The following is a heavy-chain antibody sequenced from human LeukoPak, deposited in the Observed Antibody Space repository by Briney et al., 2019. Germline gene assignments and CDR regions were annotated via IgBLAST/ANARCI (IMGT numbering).Heavy chain of an antibody. J-gene: IGHJ4*02. D-gene: IGHD6-6*01. CDR3: ARDVGRPGYYFDY. Sequence: GGSLRLSCAASGFTVSSNYMSWVRQAPGKGLEWVAVIWYDGSNKYYADSVKGRFTISRDNSKNTLYLQMNSLRAEDTAVYYCARDVGRPGYYFDYWGQGTLVTVSS. CDR2: IWYDGSNK. CDR1: GFTVSSNY. V-gene: IGHV3-33*08.